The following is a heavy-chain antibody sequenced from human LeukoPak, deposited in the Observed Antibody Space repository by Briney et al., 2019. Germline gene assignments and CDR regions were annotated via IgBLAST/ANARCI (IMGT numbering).Heavy chain of an antibody. CDR2: IYYSGST. CDR3: ARKYSSYPFDY. V-gene: IGHV4-39*01. Sequence: PSETLSLTCTVSGGSISSSSCYWGWIRQPPGKGLEWIGSIYYSGSTYYNPSLKSRVTISVDTSKNQFSLKLSSVTAADTAVYYCARKYSSYPFDYWGQGTLVTVSS. D-gene: IGHD6-6*01. CDR1: GGSISSSSCY. J-gene: IGHJ4*02.